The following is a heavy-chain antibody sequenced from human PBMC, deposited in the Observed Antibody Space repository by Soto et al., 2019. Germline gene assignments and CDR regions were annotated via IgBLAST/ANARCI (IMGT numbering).Heavy chain of an antibody. J-gene: IGHJ6*02. CDR3: AERAFYGSGIPNYYGMDV. CDR1: GFTFSNYA. Sequence: PGGSLRLSCAASGFTFSNYAMTWVRQAPGKGLEWVSVISGTGGGTNNADSAKGRFTTSRDNSKNTLYLQMNSLRAEDTAVYYCAERAFYGSGIPNYYGMDVWGQGTAVTVSS. V-gene: IGHV3-23*01. CDR2: ISGTGGGT. D-gene: IGHD3-10*01.